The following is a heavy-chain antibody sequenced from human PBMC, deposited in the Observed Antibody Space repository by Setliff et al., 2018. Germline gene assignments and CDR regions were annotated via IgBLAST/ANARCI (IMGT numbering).Heavy chain of an antibody. CDR1: GGSFSGYY. V-gene: IGHV4-34*12. J-gene: IGHJ4*02. CDR2: IIRSGST. D-gene: IGHD3-10*01. CDR3: AKGRGEMDS. Sequence: SETLSLTCAVYGGSFSGYYWSWIRQPPGKRLEWIGEIIRSGSTNYNPSLKSRVTISMDTSKNQFSLKVSSVTAADTAIYYCAKGRGEMDSWGQGILVTVSS.